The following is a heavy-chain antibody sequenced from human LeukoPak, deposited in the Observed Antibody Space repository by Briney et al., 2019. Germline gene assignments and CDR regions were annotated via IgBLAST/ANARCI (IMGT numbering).Heavy chain of an antibody. D-gene: IGHD2-8*02. CDR1: GGTFSSYA. J-gene: IGHJ5*02. CDR2: IIPIFGTA. V-gene: IGHV1-69*05. Sequence: SVKVSCKASGGTFSSYAISWVRQAPGQGLEWMGGIIPIFGTANYAQKLQGRVTMTTDTSTSTAYMELRSLRSDDTAVYYCARVGTGGDWFDPWGQGTLVTVSS. CDR3: ARVGTGGDWFDP.